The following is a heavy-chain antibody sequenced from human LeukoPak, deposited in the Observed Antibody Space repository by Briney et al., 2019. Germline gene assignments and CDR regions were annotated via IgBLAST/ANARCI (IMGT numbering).Heavy chain of an antibody. CDR1: GYSFTSYW. Sequence: KPGESLKISCKGSGYSFTSYWIGWVRQMPGKGLEWMGIIYPGDSDTRYSPSFQGQVTISADKSISTAYLQWSSLKASDTAMYYCARQRDGYNQPYYYYYMDVWGKGTMVTVSS. D-gene: IGHD5-24*01. CDR3: ARQRDGYNQPYYYYYMDV. CDR2: IYPGDSDT. J-gene: IGHJ6*03. V-gene: IGHV5-51*01.